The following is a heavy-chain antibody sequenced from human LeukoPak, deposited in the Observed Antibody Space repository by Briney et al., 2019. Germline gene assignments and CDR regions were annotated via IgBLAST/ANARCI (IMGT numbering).Heavy chain of an antibody. CDR1: GYSISSGYY. J-gene: IGHJ5*02. Sequence: PSETLSLTCTVSGYSISSGYYWGWIRQPPGKGLEWIGSIYHSGSTYYNPSLKSRVTISVDTSKNQFSLKLSSVTAADTAVYYCACSSTSLWFDPWGQGTLVTVSS. V-gene: IGHV4-38-2*02. CDR2: IYHSGST. D-gene: IGHD2-2*01. CDR3: ACSSTSLWFDP.